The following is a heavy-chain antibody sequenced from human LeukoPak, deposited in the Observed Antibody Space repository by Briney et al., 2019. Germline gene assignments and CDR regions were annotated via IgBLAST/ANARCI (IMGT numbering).Heavy chain of an antibody. CDR2: IYPGDSDT. CDR1: GYRFTNYW. V-gene: IGHV5-51*01. CDR3: ARQEMTTVVTYPDY. J-gene: IGHJ4*02. D-gene: IGHD4-23*01. Sequence: GESLKISCEGSGYRFTNYWIGWVRQMPGKGLEWMGIIYPGDSDTRYSPSFQGQVTISADKSISTAYLQWSSLKASDTAMYYCARQEMTTVVTYPDYWGQGTLVTVSS.